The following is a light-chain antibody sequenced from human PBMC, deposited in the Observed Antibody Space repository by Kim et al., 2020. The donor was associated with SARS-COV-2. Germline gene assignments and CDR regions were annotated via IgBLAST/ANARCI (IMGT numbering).Light chain of an antibody. J-gene: IGLJ3*02. CDR2: SNN. CDR3: AVWHDSLKLGV. Sequence: QSVLTQPPSASGTPGQRVTISCSGSSSNIGSNNVVWYQQLPGAAPNLLIYSNNQRPSGIPDRFSGSRSGNSASLAISGLQSGDEADYYCAVWHDSLKLGVFGGGTQLTVL. V-gene: IGLV1-44*01. CDR1: SSNIGSNN.